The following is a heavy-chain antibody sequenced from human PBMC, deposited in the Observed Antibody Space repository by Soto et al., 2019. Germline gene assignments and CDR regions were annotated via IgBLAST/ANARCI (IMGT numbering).Heavy chain of an antibody. CDR2: ISAYNGNT. V-gene: IGHV1-18*01. J-gene: IGHJ6*02. CDR3: ASFNCSSTSCYIGYYYYGMDV. D-gene: IGHD2-2*02. Sequence: QVQLVQSGAEVKKPGASVKVSCQASGYTFTSYGISWVRQAPGQGLEWMGWISAYNGNTNYAQKLQGRVTMTTDTSTSTAYMELRSLRSDDTAVYYCASFNCSSTSCYIGYYYYGMDVWGQGTTVTVSS. CDR1: GYTFTSYG.